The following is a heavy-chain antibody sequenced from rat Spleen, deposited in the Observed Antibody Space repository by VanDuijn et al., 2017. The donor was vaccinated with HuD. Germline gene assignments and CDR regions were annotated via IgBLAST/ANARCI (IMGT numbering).Heavy chain of an antibody. CDR3: ARLLPGLGAVGYFDF. CDR1: GFSLTSYH. J-gene: IGHJ1*01. Sequence: QVQLKESGPGLAQPSQTLSLTCTVSGFSLTSYHVSWVRQPPGKSLVWMGTIWAGGTTNYNSAVQSRLSISRDTSKSQVFLKMNSLQPEDTGTYYCARLLPGLGAVGYFDFWGPGTMVTVSS. CDR2: IWAGGTT. V-gene: IGHV2-72*01. D-gene: IGHD1-4*01.